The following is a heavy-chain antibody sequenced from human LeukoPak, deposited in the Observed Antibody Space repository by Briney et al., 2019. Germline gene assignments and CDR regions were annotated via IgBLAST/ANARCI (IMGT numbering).Heavy chain of an antibody. CDR1: GFTFSSYA. CDR3: ARDPDPSLVVPAAIPYYYYGMDV. J-gene: IGHJ6*04. D-gene: IGHD2-2*01. Sequence: PGRSLRLSCAASGFTFSSYAMHWVRQAPGKGLEWVAVISYDGSNKYYADSVKGRFAISRDNSKNTLYLQMNSLRAEDTAVYYCARDPDPSLVVPAAIPYYYYGMDVWGKGTTVTVSS. V-gene: IGHV3-30*09. CDR2: ISYDGSNK.